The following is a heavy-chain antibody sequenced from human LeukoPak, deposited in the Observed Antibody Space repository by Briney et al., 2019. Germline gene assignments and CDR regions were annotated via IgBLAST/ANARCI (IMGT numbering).Heavy chain of an antibody. CDR3: ARGRFFGVVIIDY. D-gene: IGHD3-3*01. J-gene: IGHJ4*02. CDR1: GGSFSGYY. CDR2: INHSGST. V-gene: IGHV4-34*01. Sequence: SETLSLTCAVYGGSFSGYYWSWIRQPPGKGLEWIGEINHSGSTNYNPSLKSRATISVDTSKNQFSLKLSSVTAADTAVYYCARGRFFGVVIIDYWGQGTLVTVSS.